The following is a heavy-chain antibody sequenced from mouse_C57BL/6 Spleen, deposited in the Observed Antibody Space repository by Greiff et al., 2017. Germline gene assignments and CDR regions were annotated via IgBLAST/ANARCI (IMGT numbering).Heavy chain of an antibody. CDR1: GYTFTSYG. D-gene: IGHD2-1*01. CDR2: IYPRSSNT. Sequence: QVQLQQSGPELARPGASVKLSCKASGYTFTSYGISWVKQRPGQGLAWIGEIYPRSSNTYYNEKFKGKATLTADKSSSTAYMELLSLTSEDSAVYFCAMNYCIPAWFADWGQGTLVTVSA. V-gene: IGHV1-81*01. CDR3: AMNYCIPAWFAD. J-gene: IGHJ3*01.